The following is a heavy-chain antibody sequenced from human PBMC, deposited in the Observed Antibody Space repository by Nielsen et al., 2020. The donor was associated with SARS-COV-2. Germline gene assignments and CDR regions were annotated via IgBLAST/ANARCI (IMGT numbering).Heavy chain of an antibody. CDR1: GFSLRRDW. J-gene: IGHJ6*03. D-gene: IGHD3-16*02. Sequence: GESLKISCSASGFSLRRDWMSWVRQAPGKGLEWVADIKPDGLEKNYVDSVKGRFTISRDNGRNSVYLEVNSLRVEDTAVYYCARVDGVVIFHYYMDVWGEGTSVTVSS. CDR2: IKPDGLEK. CDR3: ARVDGVVIFHYYMDV. V-gene: IGHV3-7*03.